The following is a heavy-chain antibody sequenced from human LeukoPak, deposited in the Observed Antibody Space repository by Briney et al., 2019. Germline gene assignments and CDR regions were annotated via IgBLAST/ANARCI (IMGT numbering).Heavy chain of an antibody. V-gene: IGHV1-46*01. CDR3: ARSSGQVDY. CDR1: GYTFTSYG. J-gene: IGHJ4*02. Sequence: GASVKVSCKASGYTFTSYGISWVRQAPGQGLEWMGIINPSGGSTSYAQKFQGRVTMTRDTSTSTVYMELSSLRSEDTAVYYCARSSGQVDYWGQGTLVTVSS. D-gene: IGHD3-22*01. CDR2: INPSGGST.